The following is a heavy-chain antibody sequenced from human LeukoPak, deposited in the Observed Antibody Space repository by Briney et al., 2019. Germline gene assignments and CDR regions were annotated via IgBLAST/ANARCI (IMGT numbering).Heavy chain of an antibody. CDR3: AHFKGGSFDF. D-gene: IGHD1-26*01. CDR2: IYSSGNT. Sequence: PSETLSLTCTVSGGSIRSSNYYWAWIRQPPGKGLEWIGSIYSSGNTYYNPSLKSRVTISVDTSKNQFSLKLTSVTAADTAVYYCAHFKGGSFDFWGQGTMVTVSS. V-gene: IGHV4-39*01. J-gene: IGHJ3*01. CDR1: GGSIRSSNYY.